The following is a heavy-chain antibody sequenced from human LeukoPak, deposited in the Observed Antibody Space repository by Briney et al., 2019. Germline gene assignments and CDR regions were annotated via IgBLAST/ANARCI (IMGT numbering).Heavy chain of an antibody. D-gene: IGHD3-9*01. CDR3: TRDLMDYDVSTGLHHYYMDV. V-gene: IGHV3-74*01. J-gene: IGHJ6*02. CDR2: INGDGRNI. CDR1: GSTFSSYW. Sequence: GGSLCFSCVASGSTFSSYWMPWVRQDPRKGLVWVSRINGDGRNINYADSVRGRFTISRDNAKNTLYLQMNTLRVEDTAVYYCTRDLMDYDVSTGLHHYYMDVWGQGTTVTVSS.